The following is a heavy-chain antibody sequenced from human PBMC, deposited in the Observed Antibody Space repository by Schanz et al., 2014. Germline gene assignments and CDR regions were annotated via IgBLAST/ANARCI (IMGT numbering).Heavy chain of an antibody. V-gene: IGHV3-30-3*01. Sequence: QAQLVESGGGVVQPGRSLRLSCAASGFAFRSYAIHWVRQAPGKGLEWAALISHDGNNKHYVDSVEGRFTISRDNSKSMLFLEMSSLRVEDTAVYFCAKGRGGTSSEGLDQYYGMDVWGQGTTVTVSS. CDR1: GFAFRSYA. J-gene: IGHJ6*02. D-gene: IGHD6-6*01. CDR2: ISHDGNNK. CDR3: AKGRGGTSSEGLDQYYGMDV.